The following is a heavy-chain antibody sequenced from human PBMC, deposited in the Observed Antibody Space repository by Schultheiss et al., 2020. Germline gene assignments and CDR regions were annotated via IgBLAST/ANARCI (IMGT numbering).Heavy chain of an antibody. CDR1: GFTFSSYA. D-gene: IGHD3-10*01. CDR2: IGAGGRST. V-gene: IGHV3-23*01. J-gene: IGHJ4*02. CDR3: AKVRPGLDY. Sequence: GESLKISCAASGFTFSSYAMSWVRQAPGKGLEWVSAIGAGGRSTYYADSVKGRFTISRDNSKNTLYLQMNSLRAEDTALYYCAKVRPGLDYWGQGTLVTVSS.